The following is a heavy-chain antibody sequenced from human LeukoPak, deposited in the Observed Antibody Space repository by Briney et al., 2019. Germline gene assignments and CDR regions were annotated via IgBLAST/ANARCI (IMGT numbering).Heavy chain of an antibody. Sequence: PSETLSLTCTVSGGSISSSSYYWGWIRQPPGKGLEWIGSIYYSGSTYYNPSLKSRVTISVDTSKNQFSLKLSSVTAADTAVYYCARPGYGSGSYRGWGQGTLVTVSS. D-gene: IGHD3-10*01. CDR1: GGSISSSSYY. J-gene: IGHJ4*02. V-gene: IGHV4-39*07. CDR2: IYYSGST. CDR3: ARPGYGSGSYRG.